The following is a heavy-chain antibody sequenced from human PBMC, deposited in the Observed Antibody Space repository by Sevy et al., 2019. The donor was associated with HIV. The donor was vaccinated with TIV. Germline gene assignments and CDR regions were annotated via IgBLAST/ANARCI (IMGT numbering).Heavy chain of an antibody. V-gene: IGHV4-30-2*01. CDR3: ARDGGTMTTPGSFDI. CDR2: IYHTRNT. Sequence: SETLSLTCAVSGVSISSGAYSWNWIRQPPGKGLEWIGYIYHTRNTYYNPSLKRSITISLDRSKNQFSLRLSSVTAADTAVYFCARDGGTMTTPGSFDIWGQGTMVTVSS. CDR1: GVSISSGAYS. D-gene: IGHD4-17*01. J-gene: IGHJ3*02.